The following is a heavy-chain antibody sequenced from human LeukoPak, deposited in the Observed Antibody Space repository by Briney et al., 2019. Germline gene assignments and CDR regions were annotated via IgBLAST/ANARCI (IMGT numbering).Heavy chain of an antibody. CDR2: INPDSGGA. D-gene: IGHD2-2*02. J-gene: IGHJ5*02. CDR3: ATGGCYTGTPLRGNWFDP. CDR1: GDTFTGYY. Sequence: ASVKVSCKASGDTFTGYYMHWVRQAPGQGREWMGWINPDSGGAEYAQKFQGRVTMTRDTSITTASTELSSLRSDDTAVYYCATGGCYTGTPLRGNWFDPWGQGTLVTVSS. V-gene: IGHV1-2*02.